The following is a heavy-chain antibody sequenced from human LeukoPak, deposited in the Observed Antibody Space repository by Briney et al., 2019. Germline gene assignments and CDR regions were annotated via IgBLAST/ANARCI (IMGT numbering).Heavy chain of an antibody. CDR1: GVSISAYY. V-gene: IGHV4-4*07. CDR2: IYPGESIYASENT. Sequence: PSETLSLTCSVSGVSISAYYWSWIRQPAGRGLEWIGRIYPGESIYASENTNYNPSLKSRVSMSGDTSKNQVSLKLRSVTAADTAVYYCARVPTSINGYSRHGYFDLWGRGTLVTVSS. D-gene: IGHD3-22*01. J-gene: IGHJ2*01. CDR3: ARVPTSINGYSRHGYFDL.